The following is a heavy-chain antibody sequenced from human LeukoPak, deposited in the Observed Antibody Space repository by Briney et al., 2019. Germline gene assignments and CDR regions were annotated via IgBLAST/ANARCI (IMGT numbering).Heavy chain of an antibody. V-gene: IGHV3-21*01. J-gene: IGHJ4*02. Sequence: GGSLRLSCAASGFTFSGYTLTWIRQAPGQGLEWVSSISSTGADIYYGDSVKGRFTISRDNAKNLVYLQMNSLRDEDTAVYYCAKGGSTWYHFDYWGQGTLVTVSS. D-gene: IGHD6-13*01. CDR2: ISSTGADI. CDR3: AKGGSTWYHFDY. CDR1: GFTFSGYT.